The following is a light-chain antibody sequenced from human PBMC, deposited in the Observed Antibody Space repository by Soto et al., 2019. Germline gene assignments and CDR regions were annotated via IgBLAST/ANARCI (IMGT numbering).Light chain of an antibody. Sequence: IQLTQSPSSLSATVGDRVTITCRASQGISNYLVWYQQKPGKAPNLLIYGASTLQSGVPSRFSGSGSGTDFPLTIDSLQPEDVATYYCQQLNNYSRTFGPGTKVDIK. CDR2: GAS. V-gene: IGKV1-9*01. CDR1: QGISNY. J-gene: IGKJ3*01. CDR3: QQLNNYSRT.